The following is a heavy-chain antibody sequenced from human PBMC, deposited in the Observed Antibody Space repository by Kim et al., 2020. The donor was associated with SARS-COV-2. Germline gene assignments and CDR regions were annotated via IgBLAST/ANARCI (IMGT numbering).Heavy chain of an antibody. J-gene: IGHJ6*02. CDR2: IWYDGSNK. CDR3: ARDSRASYYGMDV. V-gene: IGHV3-33*08. D-gene: IGHD5-12*01. Sequence: GGSLRLSCAASGFTFSSYGMHWVRQAPGKGLEWVAVIWYDGSNKYYADSVKGRFTISRDNSKNTLYLQMNSLRAEDTAVYYCARDSRASYYGMDVWGQGTTVTVSS. CDR1: GFTFSSYG.